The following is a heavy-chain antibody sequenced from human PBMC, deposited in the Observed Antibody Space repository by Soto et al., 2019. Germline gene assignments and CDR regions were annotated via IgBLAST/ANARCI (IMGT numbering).Heavy chain of an antibody. Sequence: SVKVSCKASGGTFSSYAISWVRQAPGQGLEWMGGIIPIFGTANYAQKFQGRVTITADESTSTAYMELSSLRSEDTAVYYCARVPGRRRNWFDPWGQGTLVTVSS. CDR3: ARVPGRRRNWFDP. CDR1: GGTFSSYA. V-gene: IGHV1-69*13. CDR2: IIPIFGTA. J-gene: IGHJ5*02.